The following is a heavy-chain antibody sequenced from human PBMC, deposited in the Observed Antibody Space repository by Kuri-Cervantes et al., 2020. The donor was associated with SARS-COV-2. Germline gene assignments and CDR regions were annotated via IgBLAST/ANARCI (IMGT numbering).Heavy chain of an antibody. Sequence: SETLSLTCTVSGGSISSYYWSWIRQPAGKGLEWIGRIYTSGSTNYNPSLKSRVTMSVDTSKNQFSLKLSSVTAADTAVYYCAWDLGIQLWVSPLDPWGQGTPVTVSS. D-gene: IGHD5-18*01. J-gene: IGHJ5*02. CDR1: GGSISSYY. CDR2: IYTSGST. V-gene: IGHV4-4*07. CDR3: AWDLGIQLWVSPLDP.